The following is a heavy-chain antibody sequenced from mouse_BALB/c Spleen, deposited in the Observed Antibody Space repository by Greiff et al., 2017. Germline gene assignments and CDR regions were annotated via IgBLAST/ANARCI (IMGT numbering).Heavy chain of an antibody. Sequence: VQLQQSGTVLARPGASVKMSCKASGYTFTSYWMHWVKQRPGQGLEWIGAIYPGNSDTSYNQKFKGKAKLTAVTSTSTAYMELSSLTNEDSAVYYCTREGGYPYWYFDVWGAGTTVTVSS. J-gene: IGHJ1*01. D-gene: IGHD3-1*01. CDR3: TREGGYPYWYFDV. CDR2: IYPGNSDT. CDR1: GYTFTSYW. V-gene: IGHV1-5*01.